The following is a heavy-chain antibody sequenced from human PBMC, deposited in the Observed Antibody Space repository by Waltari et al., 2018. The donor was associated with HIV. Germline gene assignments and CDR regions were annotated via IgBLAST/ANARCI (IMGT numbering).Heavy chain of an antibody. CDR2: ISYDGIKK. J-gene: IGHJ4*02. V-gene: IGHV3-30*18. D-gene: IGHD3-10*01. CDR1: GPSFGSNG. Sequence: QEQLVASGGGVVQPGDVLRLSCAASGPSFGSNGMPWVRQAPGKGLECVAAISYDGIKKYYGDSLRGRFIISRDNSKKTLYLQMNTLRPEDTAIYFCAKDSSQVHWFGESLALWGQGTLVIVSS. CDR3: AKDSSQVHWFGESLAL.